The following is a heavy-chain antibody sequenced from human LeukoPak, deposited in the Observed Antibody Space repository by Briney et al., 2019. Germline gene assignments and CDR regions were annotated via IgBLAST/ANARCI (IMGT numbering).Heavy chain of an antibody. Sequence: SETLSLTCTVSGGSISPYYWSWLRQPPGKGLEWIGYMHSSGSANINPSFKSRATISVDTSKNQFSLKLSSVTAADTAVYYCARMGGYSGYATHWGQGSLVTVSS. V-gene: IGHV4-59*08. CDR3: ARMGGYSGYATH. CDR2: MHSSGSA. D-gene: IGHD5-12*01. CDR1: GGSISPYY. J-gene: IGHJ4*02.